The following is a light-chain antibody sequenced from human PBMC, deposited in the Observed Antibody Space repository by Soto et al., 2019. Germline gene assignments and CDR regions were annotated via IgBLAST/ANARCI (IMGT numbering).Light chain of an antibody. CDR2: DAS. V-gene: IGKV3-11*01. Sequence: EIVLTQSPGTLSLSPGERATLSCRASQNVANYLDWYQQKPGQAPRLLIYDASIRAAGVPARFSGSGSGTDFSLTISSLEPEDFAIYYCQQRSIWPPWTFGQGTKVDIK. CDR1: QNVANY. J-gene: IGKJ1*01. CDR3: QQRSIWPPWT.